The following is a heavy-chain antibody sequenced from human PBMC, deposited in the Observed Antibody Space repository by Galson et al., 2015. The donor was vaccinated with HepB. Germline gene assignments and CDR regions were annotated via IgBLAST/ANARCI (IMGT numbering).Heavy chain of an antibody. D-gene: IGHD2-2*01. Sequence: LTCTVSGGSISSGSYYWSWIRQPAGKGLEWIGRIYTSGSTNYNPSLKSRVTMSVDTSKNQFSLKLSSVTAADTAVYYCARGTSVVPAAAFDYWGQGTLVTVSS. CDR2: IYTSGST. J-gene: IGHJ4*02. CDR3: ARGTSVVPAAAFDY. CDR1: GGSISSGSYY. V-gene: IGHV4-61*02.